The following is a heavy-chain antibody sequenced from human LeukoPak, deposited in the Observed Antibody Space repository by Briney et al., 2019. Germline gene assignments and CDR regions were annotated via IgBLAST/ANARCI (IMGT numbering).Heavy chain of an antibody. Sequence: SETLSLTCSVSGYSISSAYYWGWIRQPPGKGLEWIGSISHRGSTYYTPSLRSRVTISVDTSKNQFSLKLSSVTAADTAVYYCARQVRGYCSSTSCYRGYMDVWGKGTTVTISS. J-gene: IGHJ6*03. D-gene: IGHD2-2*02. CDR2: ISHRGST. V-gene: IGHV4-38-2*01. CDR1: GYSISSAYY. CDR3: ARQVRGYCSSTSCYRGYMDV.